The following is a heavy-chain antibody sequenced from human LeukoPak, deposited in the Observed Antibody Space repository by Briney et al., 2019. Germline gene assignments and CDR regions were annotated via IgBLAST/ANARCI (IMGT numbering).Heavy chain of an antibody. CDR2: ISGSGGST. V-gene: IGHV3-23*01. D-gene: IGHD3-16*01. CDR1: GFTVSSNY. Sequence: GGSLRLSCAASGFTVSSNYMSWVRQAPGKGLEWVSAISGSGGSTYYADSVKGRFTISRDNSKNTLYLQMNSLRAEDTAVYYCANHMIRGRWGQGTLVTVSS. CDR3: ANHMIRGR. J-gene: IGHJ4*02.